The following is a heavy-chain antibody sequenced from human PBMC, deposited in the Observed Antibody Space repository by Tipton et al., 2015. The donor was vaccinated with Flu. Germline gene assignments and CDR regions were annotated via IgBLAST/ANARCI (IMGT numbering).Heavy chain of an antibody. V-gene: IGHV1-58*02. CDR2: ILADNENT. J-gene: IGHJ4*02. CDR1: GFTLTSCA. CDR3: VADILDTGSWYFDH. Sequence: QLVQSGAEVKKPGTSVKVSCKASGFTLTSCAIQWVRQVRGQRPEWIGWILADNENTNYAQKFHERVSITWDMSTSTAYMDLRDLKYEDTAVYFCVADILDTGSWYFDHWGPGTLVTVSS. D-gene: IGHD1-1*01.